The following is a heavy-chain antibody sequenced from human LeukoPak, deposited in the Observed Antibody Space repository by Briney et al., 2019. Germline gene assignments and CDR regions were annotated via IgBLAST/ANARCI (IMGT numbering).Heavy chain of an antibody. CDR1: GGSICSYY. D-gene: IGHD5-12*01. CDR3: AEVRGYSGYDFDY. V-gene: IGHV4-4*07. Sequence: PSETLSLTCTVSGGSICSYYWSWIRQPAGKGLEWIGRIYTSGSTNYNPSLKSRVTMSVDTSKNQFSLKLSSVTAADTAVYYCAEVRGYSGYDFDYWGQGTLVTVSS. J-gene: IGHJ4*02. CDR2: IYTSGST.